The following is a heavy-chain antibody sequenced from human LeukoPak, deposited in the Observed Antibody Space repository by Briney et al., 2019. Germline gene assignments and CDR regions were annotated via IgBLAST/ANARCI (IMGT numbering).Heavy chain of an antibody. CDR1: GLPFTNYG. CDR3: VVILVPGGVWHFDL. CDR2: IYSGGGNTK. J-gene: IGHJ2*01. Sequence: GSLSLSCVASGLPFTNYGFHWVRPAPGKGLEWVAIIYSGGGNTKYYAESLKDRFTISRDDSKDTVYLQMNSLRVEDTAVYYCVVILVPGGVWHFDLWGRGTLVTVSS. V-gene: IGHV3-33*03. D-gene: IGHD2-2*01.